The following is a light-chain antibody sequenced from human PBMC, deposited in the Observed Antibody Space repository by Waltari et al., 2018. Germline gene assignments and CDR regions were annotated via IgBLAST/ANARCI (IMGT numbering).Light chain of an antibody. V-gene: IGKV2-30*01. Sequence: DAVLTQSPLALPVTLGQPASISCRTSQSLLYSDGNIYLNWFPQRPGQSPRPLIYKVSDRHSGVPDRFSGSGSGTDFTLKISRVEADDIGVYYCMQGTHWPYTFGQGTKLEI. CDR3: MQGTHWPYT. J-gene: IGKJ2*01. CDR2: KVS. CDR1: QSLLYSDGNIY.